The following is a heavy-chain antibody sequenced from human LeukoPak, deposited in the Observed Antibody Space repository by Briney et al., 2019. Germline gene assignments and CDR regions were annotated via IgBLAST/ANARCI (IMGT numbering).Heavy chain of an antibody. Sequence: ASVKVSCKASGDTFSRYAISWVRQAPGQGLEWMGWSSPYNGNTNYAQKLQGRVTMTTDISTSTVYMELKSLRSDDTAVYYCARGGTSGWRTPNDDYWGQGTLVTVSS. V-gene: IGHV1-18*01. CDR3: ARGGTSGWRTPNDDY. D-gene: IGHD6-19*01. J-gene: IGHJ4*02. CDR2: SSPYNGNT. CDR1: GDTFSRYA.